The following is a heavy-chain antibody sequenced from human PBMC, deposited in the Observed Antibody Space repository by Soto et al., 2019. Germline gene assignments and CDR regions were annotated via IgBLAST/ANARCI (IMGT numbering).Heavy chain of an antibody. V-gene: IGHV4-39*01. D-gene: IGHD6-19*01. CDR2: IYYSGSI. CDR1: GGSISSSSYY. Sequence: SETLSLTCSVSGGSISSSSYYWGWIRQPPGKELEWIGSIYYSGSIYYNPSLKSRVTISVDTSKNQFSLKLSSVTAAETAVYYCARQSSGWYNWFDPWGQGTLVTVSS. CDR3: ARQSSGWYNWFDP. J-gene: IGHJ5*02.